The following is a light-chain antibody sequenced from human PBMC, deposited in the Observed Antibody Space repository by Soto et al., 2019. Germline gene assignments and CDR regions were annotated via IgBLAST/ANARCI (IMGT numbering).Light chain of an antibody. J-gene: IGKJ1*01. Sequence: EIVLTQSPGTLSLSPGERATLSCRASQSISRNFLAWYQQKPGQAPRLLIYAASSRATGIPDRFSGSGSGTDFTLTISRLEPEDFAVYYCQQYGSSPPEKTFGQGTKVEI. CDR2: AAS. CDR1: QSISRNF. CDR3: QQYGSSPPEKT. V-gene: IGKV3-20*01.